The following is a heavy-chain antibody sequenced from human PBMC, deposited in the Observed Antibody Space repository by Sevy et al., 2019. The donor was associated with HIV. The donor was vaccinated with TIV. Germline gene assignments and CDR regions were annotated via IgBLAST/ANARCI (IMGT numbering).Heavy chain of an antibody. D-gene: IGHD2-15*01. V-gene: IGHV1-18*01. CDR1: GYTFSTYR. CDR3: ARAYCSGGRCYSLAY. CDR2: ISPHNGDT. Sequence: ASVKVSCKVSGYTFSTYRITWVRQAPGQGLEWMEWISPHNGDTNYAQKVQGRVTMITDTSTSTAYMELRSLRFDDPAVYCCARAYCSGGRCYSLAYWGQGTLVTVSS. J-gene: IGHJ4*02.